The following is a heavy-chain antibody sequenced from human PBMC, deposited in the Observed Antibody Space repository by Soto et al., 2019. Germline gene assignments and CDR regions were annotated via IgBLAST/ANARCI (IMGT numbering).Heavy chain of an antibody. CDR3: GSRSGAWAFDY. V-gene: IGHV3-23*01. J-gene: IGHJ4*02. Sequence: EVQLLESGGGLVQPGGSLRLSCAASGFTFSSYAMNWVRQAPGKGLEWVSVISGSGGSTYYADSVKGRFTISRDHSKNALLPHMNRRRAEATAGYYCGSRSGAWAFDYWGQGTLVTVSS. D-gene: IGHD2-15*01. CDR1: GFTFSSYA. CDR2: ISGSGGST.